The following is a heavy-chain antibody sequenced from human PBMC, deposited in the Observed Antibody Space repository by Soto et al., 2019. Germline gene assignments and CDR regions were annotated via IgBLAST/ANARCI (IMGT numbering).Heavy chain of an antibody. CDR3: AQTNSGYDWGHFDY. J-gene: IGHJ4*02. D-gene: IGHD5-12*01. Sequence: GSGPTVVNPTQTLTLTCTFSGFSLSTSGVGVGWIRQPPGKALEWLALIYWDDDKRYSPSLKSRLTITKDTSKNQVVLTMTNMDPVDTATYYCAQTNSGYDWGHFDYWGQGTLVTVSS. CDR2: IYWDDDK. V-gene: IGHV2-5*02. CDR1: GFSLSTSGVG.